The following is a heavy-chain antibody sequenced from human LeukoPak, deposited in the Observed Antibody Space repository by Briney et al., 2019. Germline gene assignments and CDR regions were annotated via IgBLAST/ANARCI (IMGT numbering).Heavy chain of an antibody. V-gene: IGHV1-69*04. Sequence: ASVKVSCKASGGTFSSYAISWVRQAPGQGLEWMGRIIPILGIANYAQKFQGRATITADKSTSTAYMELSSLRSEDTAVYYCARRKCCLDYPDDYWGQGTLVTVSS. CDR2: IIPILGIA. J-gene: IGHJ4*02. D-gene: IGHD4-11*01. CDR1: GGTFSSYA. CDR3: ARRKCCLDYPDDY.